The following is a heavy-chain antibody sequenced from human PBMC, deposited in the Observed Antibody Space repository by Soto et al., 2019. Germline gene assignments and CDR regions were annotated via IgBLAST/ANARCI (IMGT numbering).Heavy chain of an antibody. Sequence: EVQLLESGGGLVQPGGSLRLCCAASGFTFYNYAMSWVRQAPGKGLEWVSGISGTGGTTYYADSVKGRFTIFRDNSKNTQYLQMNSLRAEDTALYYCVSSIATRREVDYWGQGTLVTVSS. CDR3: VSSIATRREVDY. CDR1: GFTFYNYA. D-gene: IGHD6-6*01. J-gene: IGHJ4*02. V-gene: IGHV3-23*01. CDR2: ISGTGGTT.